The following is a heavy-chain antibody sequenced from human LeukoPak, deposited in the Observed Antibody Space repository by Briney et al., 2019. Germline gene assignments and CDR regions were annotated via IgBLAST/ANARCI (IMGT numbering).Heavy chain of an antibody. CDR2: ISSSGDAT. V-gene: IGHV3-23*01. CDR3: AKDPRAMGRYFFDD. J-gene: IGHJ4*01. CDR1: GFTFNAYA. D-gene: IGHD3-16*01. Sequence: GGSLRLSCVGSGFTFNAYAMSWVCQLPGKGPEWVSMISSSGDATDYAESVKDRLSISRDNAKKTLYLQINDPRGDDTAIYYCAKDPRAMGRYFFDDWGQGSLV.